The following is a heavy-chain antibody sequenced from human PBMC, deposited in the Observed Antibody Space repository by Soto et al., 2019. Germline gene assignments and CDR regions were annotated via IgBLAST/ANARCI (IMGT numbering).Heavy chain of an antibody. Sequence: SETLSLTCTVSGGSISSGGYYWSWIRQHPGTGLEWIGYIYYSGSTNYNPSLKSRVTISVDTSKNQFSLKLSSVTAADTAVYYCARGYYYDSSGYFYFDPWGQGTLVTVSS. CDR2: IYYSGST. CDR3: ARGYYYDSSGYFYFDP. V-gene: IGHV4-61*08. J-gene: IGHJ5*02. D-gene: IGHD3-22*01. CDR1: GGSISSGGYY.